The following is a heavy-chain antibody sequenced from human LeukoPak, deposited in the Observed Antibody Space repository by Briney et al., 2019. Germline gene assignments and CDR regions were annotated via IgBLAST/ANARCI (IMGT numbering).Heavy chain of an antibody. CDR2: LNPNSGDT. J-gene: IGHJ4*02. Sequence: ASVKVSCKASGYSFTGYFIHWVRQAPGQGLEWMGWLNPNSGDTNYEQKFQGRVTMTRDTSISTAYMELSRLISDDTAVYYCARFDQVSETAGGYWGQGTLVTVSS. CDR1: GYSFTGYF. D-gene: IGHD5/OR15-5a*01. V-gene: IGHV1-2*02. CDR3: ARFDQVSETAGGY.